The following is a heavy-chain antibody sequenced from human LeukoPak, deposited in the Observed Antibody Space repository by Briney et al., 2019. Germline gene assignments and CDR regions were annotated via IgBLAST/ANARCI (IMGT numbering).Heavy chain of an antibody. D-gene: IGHD2-2*03. CDR2: ISSGGSTI. V-gene: IGHV3-11*01. CDR1: GYTFSDYY. J-gene: IGHJ4*02. Sequence: GGSLRLSCAASGYTFSDYYMSWIRQAPGKGLEWVSCISSGGSTIYYADSVKGRFTISRDNARNSLFLQMNSLRAEDTAVYYCARSLDILDYWGQGTLVTVSS. CDR3: ARSLDILDY.